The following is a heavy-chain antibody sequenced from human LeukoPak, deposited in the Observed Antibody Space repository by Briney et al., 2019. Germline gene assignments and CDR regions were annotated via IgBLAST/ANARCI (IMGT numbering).Heavy chain of an antibody. CDR3: VRLAVTDTNY. CDR1: GFTFNTYY. CDR2: INADGTIT. J-gene: IGHJ4*02. D-gene: IGHD2-21*02. Sequence: GGSLRLSCVASGFTFNTYYMHWVRQAPGERLVWVSFINADGTITKYADSVKGRFTISRDNAKSTVYLQMNGLRVEDTAMYYCVRLAVTDTNYWGQGSLVTVSS. V-gene: IGHV3-74*01.